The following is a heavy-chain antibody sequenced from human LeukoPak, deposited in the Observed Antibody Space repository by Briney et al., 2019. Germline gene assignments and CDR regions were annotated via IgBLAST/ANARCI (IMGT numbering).Heavy chain of an antibody. CDR3: ARDGGSSWYFDY. CDR2: ISGSGNTT. J-gene: IGHJ4*02. CDR1: GFTFSSYG. D-gene: IGHD6-13*01. V-gene: IGHV3-48*04. Sequence: GGSLRLSCAASGFTFSSYGMSWVRQTPGKGLEWVSYISGSGNTTYHADSVKGRFTISRDNAKNSLYLQMSSLRAEDTAVYYCARDGGSSWYFDYWGQGTLVTVSS.